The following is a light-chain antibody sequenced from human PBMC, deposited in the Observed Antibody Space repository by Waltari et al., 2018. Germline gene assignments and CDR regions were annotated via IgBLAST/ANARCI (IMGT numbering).Light chain of an antibody. V-gene: IGKV3-20*01. J-gene: IGKJ1*01. CDR3: HYSGPSMWT. Sequence: EIVLTQSPGTLSLTPGERVTLSSRASETIHNAYLAWYQQTPGQAPRLLIFGTSTRATGIPARFSGSGSATDFTLTISRLEPEDFALYHCHYSGPSMWTFGQGTRVEIK. CDR2: GTS. CDR1: ETIHNAY.